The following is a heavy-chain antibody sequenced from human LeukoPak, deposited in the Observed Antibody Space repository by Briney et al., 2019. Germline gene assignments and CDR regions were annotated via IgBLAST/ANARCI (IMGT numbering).Heavy chain of an antibody. CDR2: IFYSGST. V-gene: IGHV4-59*01. CDR1: GDSISDYY. CDR3: ARDPTDSSPDAFDI. Sequence: PSETLSLTCTVSGDSISDYYWSWIRQPPGKGLEWIGYIFYSGSTSYNPSLMSRVTISLDTSKNQFSLKLSSVTAADTAVYYCARDPTDSSPDAFDIWGQGTMVTVSS. D-gene: IGHD3-22*01. J-gene: IGHJ3*02.